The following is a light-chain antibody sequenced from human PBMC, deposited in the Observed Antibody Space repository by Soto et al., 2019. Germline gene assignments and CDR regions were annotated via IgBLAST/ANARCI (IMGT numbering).Light chain of an antibody. Sequence: HPAPLSGSPGQPIPLPRTGNNSDVGAYDYVSWYQQHPGKAPKLMIYDVSNRPSGVSNRFSGSKSGNTASLTISGLQAEDEADYYCTSYTSSGNYVFGTGTKVTVL. V-gene: IGLV2-14*01. CDR1: NSDVGAYDY. CDR2: DVS. CDR3: TSYTSSGNYV. J-gene: IGLJ1*01.